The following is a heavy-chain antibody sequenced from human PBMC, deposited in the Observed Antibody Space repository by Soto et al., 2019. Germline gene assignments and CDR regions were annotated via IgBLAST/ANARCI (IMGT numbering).Heavy chain of an antibody. CDR1: GYSFTSYW. D-gene: IGHD3-22*01. CDR3: ARSNYYYSSACYYSLYSYGMDV. V-gene: IGHV5-10-1*01. CDR2: IDPSDSYT. Sequence: GESLKISCKGSGYSFTSYWISWVRQMPGKGLEGMGRIDPSDSYTNYSPSFQGHVTNSADKSISTAYLQWRSLKASDTAMYYCARSNYYYSSACYYSLYSYGMDVWGQGTTVTVSS. J-gene: IGHJ6*02.